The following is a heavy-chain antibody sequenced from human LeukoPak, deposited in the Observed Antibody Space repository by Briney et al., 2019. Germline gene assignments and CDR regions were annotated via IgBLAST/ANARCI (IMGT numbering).Heavy chain of an antibody. CDR3: ASQLITMVRGVIVGRPYYFDY. CDR2: IYHSGST. Sequence: PSETLSLTCTVSGYSISSGYYWGWIRQPPGKGLEWIGSIYHSGSTYYNPSLKSRVTISVDTSKNQFSLKLSSVTAADTAVYYCASQLITMVRGVIVGRPYYFDYWGQGTLVTVSS. J-gene: IGHJ4*02. D-gene: IGHD3-10*01. CDR1: GYSISSGYY. V-gene: IGHV4-38-2*02.